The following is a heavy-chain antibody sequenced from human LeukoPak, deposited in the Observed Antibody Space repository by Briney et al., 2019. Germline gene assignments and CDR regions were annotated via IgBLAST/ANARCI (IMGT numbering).Heavy chain of an antibody. J-gene: IGHJ4*02. V-gene: IGHV4-39*01. CDR1: GVSISSSSYY. CDR2: IYYSGST. D-gene: IGHD3-22*01. CDR3: ARRYYDSSGNYYFDY. Sequence: PSETLSLTCTVSGVSISSSSYYWGWLRQPPGKGLEWIGSIYYSGSTYYNPSLKSRVTISVDTSKNQFSLKLSSVTAADTAVYYCARRYYDSSGNYYFDYWGQGTLVTVSS.